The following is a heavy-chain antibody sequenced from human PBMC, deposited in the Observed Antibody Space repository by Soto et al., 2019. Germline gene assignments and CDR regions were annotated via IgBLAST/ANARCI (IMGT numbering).Heavy chain of an antibody. CDR1: GFTFGDYA. CDR2: IRRNAYGGTT. Sequence: LSLSCTTSGFTFGDYALSWVRQAPGKGLEWVGFIRRNAYGGTTDYAASVKGRFTISRDDSKSIAYLQMNSLRTEDTALYYCTRASSLDFDFWGQGTLVTVSS. D-gene: IGHD3-16*01. CDR3: TRASSLDFDF. J-gene: IGHJ4*02. V-gene: IGHV3-49*04.